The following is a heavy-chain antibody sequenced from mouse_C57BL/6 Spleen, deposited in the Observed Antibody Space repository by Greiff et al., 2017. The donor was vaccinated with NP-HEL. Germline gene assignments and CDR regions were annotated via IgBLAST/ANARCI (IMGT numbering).Heavy chain of an antibody. Sequence: EVKLQESGPGLVKPSQSLSLTCSVTGYSITSGYYWNWIRQFPGNKLEWMGYISYDGSNNYNPSLKNRISITRDTSKNQFFLKLNSVTTEDTATYYCARDSSRRVFDYWGQGTTLTVSS. V-gene: IGHV3-6*01. J-gene: IGHJ2*01. CDR1: GYSITSGYY. CDR3: ARDSSRRVFDY. CDR2: ISYDGSN. D-gene: IGHD1-3*01.